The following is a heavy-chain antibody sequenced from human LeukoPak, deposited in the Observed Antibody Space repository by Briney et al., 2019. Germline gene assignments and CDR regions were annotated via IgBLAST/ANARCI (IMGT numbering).Heavy chain of an antibody. CDR1: GGSISSSSYY. CDR2: IYYSGST. CDR3: ARHRTGSSGWYGRPYYFDY. V-gene: IGHV4-39*01. Sequence: SETLSLTCTVSGGSISSSSYYWGWIRQPPGKGLEWIGSIYYSGSTYYNPSLKSRVTISVDTSKNQFSLKLSSVTAADTAVYYCARHRTGSSGWYGRPYYFDYWSQGTLVTVSS. D-gene: IGHD6-19*01. J-gene: IGHJ4*02.